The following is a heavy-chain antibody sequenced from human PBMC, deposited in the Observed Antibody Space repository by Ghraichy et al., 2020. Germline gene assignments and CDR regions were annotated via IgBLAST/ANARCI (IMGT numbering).Heavy chain of an antibody. CDR3: ARALHYVGLYY. V-gene: IGHV4-30-2*01. Sequence: TLSLTCAVSGGAISSSAYSWTWVRQPPERGLEWIAYVYYDGSTYYNPSLKSRVTISLDNSKNQFSLELTSVTAADTSGYYWARALHYVGLYYWGQGTLVTVSS. D-gene: IGHD4-17*01. CDR2: VYYDGST. CDR1: GGAISSSAYS. J-gene: IGHJ4*02.